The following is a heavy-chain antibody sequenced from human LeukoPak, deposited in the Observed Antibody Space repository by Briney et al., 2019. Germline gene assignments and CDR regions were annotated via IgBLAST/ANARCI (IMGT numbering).Heavy chain of an antibody. D-gene: IGHD2-15*01. CDR3: AKAASPVVVVAATHFDY. Sequence: GGSLRLSCAASGFTFSSYSMNWVRQAPGKGLEWVSSISSSSSYIYYADSVKGRFTISRDNAKNSLYLQMNSLRAEDTAVYYCAKAASPVVVVAATHFDYWGQGTLVTVSS. CDR1: GFTFSSYS. V-gene: IGHV3-21*01. CDR2: ISSSSSYI. J-gene: IGHJ4*02.